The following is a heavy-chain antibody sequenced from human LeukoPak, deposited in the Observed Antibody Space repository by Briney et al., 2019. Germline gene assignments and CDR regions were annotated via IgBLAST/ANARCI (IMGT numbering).Heavy chain of an antibody. CDR2: IIPIFGTA. Sequence: ASVKVSCKASGGTFSSYAISWVRQAPGQGLEWMGGIIPIFGTANYAQKFQDRVTITADESTSTAYMELSSLRSEDTAVYYCARDLDSGSYRPLDYWGQGTLVTVSS. CDR1: GGTFSSYA. V-gene: IGHV1-69*13. CDR3: ARDLDSGSYRPLDY. J-gene: IGHJ4*02. D-gene: IGHD1-26*01.